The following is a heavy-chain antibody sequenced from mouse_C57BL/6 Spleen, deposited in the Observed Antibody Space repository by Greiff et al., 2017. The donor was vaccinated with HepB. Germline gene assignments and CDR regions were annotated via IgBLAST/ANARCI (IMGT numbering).Heavy chain of an antibody. J-gene: IGHJ3*01. Sequence: QVHVKQPGAELVMPGASVKLSCKASGYTFTSYWMHWVKQRPGQGLEWIGEIDPSDSYTNYNQKFKGKSTLTVDKSSSTAYMQLSSLTSEDSAVYYCARAGTGTPFAYWGQGTLVTVSA. CDR1: GYTFTSYW. D-gene: IGHD4-1*01. V-gene: IGHV1-69*01. CDR3: ARAGTGTPFAY. CDR2: IDPSDSYT.